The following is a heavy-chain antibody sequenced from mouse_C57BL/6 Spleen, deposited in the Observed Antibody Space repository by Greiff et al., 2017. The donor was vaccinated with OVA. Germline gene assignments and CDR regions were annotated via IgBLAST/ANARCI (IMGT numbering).Heavy chain of an antibody. CDR2: IYPGDGDT. D-gene: IGHD1-1*01. CDR3: APITTVVATGYFDV. V-gene: IGHV1-82*01. CDR1: GYAFSSSW. Sequence: VQLQQSGPELVKPGASVKISCKASGYAFSSSWMNWVKQRPGKGLEWIGRIYPGDGDTNYNGKFKGKATLTADKSSSTAYMQLSSLTSEDSAVYFCAPITTVVATGYFDVWGTGTTVTVSS. J-gene: IGHJ1*03.